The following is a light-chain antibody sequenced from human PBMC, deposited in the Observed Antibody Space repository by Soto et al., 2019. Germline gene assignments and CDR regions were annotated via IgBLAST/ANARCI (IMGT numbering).Light chain of an antibody. V-gene: IGKV4-1*01. J-gene: IGKJ2*01. CDR3: QHYYSPPHT. CDR1: QSVLYSSNNKNY. CDR2: WAS. Sequence: DIVMTQSPDSLAVSLGERATINCKSSQSVLYSSNNKNYLAWYQQKPGQPPKLLIYWASTRESGVPDRFSGSGSGTDFTLTISSLHAEDVAVYYCQHYYSPPHTFGQGTKLEIK.